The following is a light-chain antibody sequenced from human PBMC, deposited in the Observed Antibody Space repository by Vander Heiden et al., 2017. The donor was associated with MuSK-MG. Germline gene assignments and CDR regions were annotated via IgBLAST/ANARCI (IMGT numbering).Light chain of an antibody. CDR1: SSNIGTNT. CDR3: AAWDDSLNGPV. V-gene: IGLV1-44*01. J-gene: IGLJ2*01. CDR2: RNN. Sequence: QSVLTQPPSASGTPGQRVTISCSGSSSNIGTNTVNWYQHLPGTAPKLLIYRNNQRPSGVPDRFSGSKSGTSASLAISGLQSEDEADYYCAAWDDSLNGPVFAGGTKLTVL.